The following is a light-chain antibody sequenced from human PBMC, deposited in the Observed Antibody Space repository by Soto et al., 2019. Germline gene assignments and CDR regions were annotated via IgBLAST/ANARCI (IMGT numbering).Light chain of an antibody. Sequence: DIVMTQSPDSLAVSLGERATINGKSSQSVLYSSNNKNYLAWYQQKPGHPPKLLIYWASTRESGVPDRFSGSGSGTDFTLTISSLQAEDVEVYYCQQYYSTPPRFGQGTKVEI. CDR1: QSVLYSSNNKNY. CDR2: WAS. J-gene: IGKJ1*01. CDR3: QQYYSTPPR. V-gene: IGKV4-1*01.